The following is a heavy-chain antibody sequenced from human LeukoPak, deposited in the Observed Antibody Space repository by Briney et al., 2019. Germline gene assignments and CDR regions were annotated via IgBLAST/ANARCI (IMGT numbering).Heavy chain of an antibody. J-gene: IGHJ5*02. V-gene: IGHV1-69*05. CDR2: IIPIFGTA. CDR3: AISPYLWFGELSAGWFDP. Sequence: GASVKVSCKASGGTFSSYAISWVRQAPGQGLEWMGGIIPIFGTANYAQKFQGRATITTDESTSTAYMELSSLRSEDTAVYYCAISPYLWFGELSAGWFDPWGQGTLVTVSS. CDR1: GGTFSSYA. D-gene: IGHD3-10*01.